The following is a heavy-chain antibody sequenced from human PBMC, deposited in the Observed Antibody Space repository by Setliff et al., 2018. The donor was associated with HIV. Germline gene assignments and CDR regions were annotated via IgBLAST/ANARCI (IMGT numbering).Heavy chain of an antibody. CDR1: GLTFNRYW. D-gene: IGHD3-3*01. J-gene: IGHJ3*02. V-gene: IGHV3-21*01. CDR2: ISNSNSYI. Sequence: GGSLRLSCVASGLTFNRYWMSWVRQAPGKGLEWVSSISNSNSYIYYGDSVKGRFTVSRDNAKNSLYLQMNSLRAEDTAVYYCARSKTFYDFWGGYYTHGAFKIWGLGTMVTVSS. CDR3: ARSKTFYDFWGGYYTHGAFKI.